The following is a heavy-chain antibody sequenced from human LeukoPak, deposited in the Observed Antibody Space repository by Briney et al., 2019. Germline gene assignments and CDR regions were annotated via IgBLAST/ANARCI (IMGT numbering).Heavy chain of an antibody. CDR3: TTDTSVMITFGGVY. J-gene: IGHJ4*02. V-gene: IGHV3-15*01. CDR2: IKSKTDGGTT. D-gene: IGHD3-16*01. CDR1: GFTFSNAW. Sequence: PGRSLRLSCAASGFTFSNAWMSWVRQAPGKGLEWVGRIKSKTDGGTTDYAAPVKGRFTISRDDSKNTLYLQMNSLKTEDTAVYYCTTDTSVMITFGGVYWGQGTLVTVSS.